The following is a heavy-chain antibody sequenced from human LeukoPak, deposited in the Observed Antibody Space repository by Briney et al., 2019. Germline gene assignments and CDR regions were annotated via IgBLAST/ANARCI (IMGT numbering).Heavy chain of an antibody. J-gene: IGHJ6*03. D-gene: IGHD6-6*01. CDR2: INHSGST. V-gene: IGHV4-34*01. Sequence: SETLSLTCAVYGGSFSGYYWSWIRQPPGKGLEWIGEINHSGSTNYNPSLKSRVTISVDTSKNQFSLKLSSVTAADTAVYYCARGAGRAARRNNNYYYYMDVWGKGTTVTVSS. CDR1: GGSFSGYY. CDR3: ARGAGRAARRNNNYYYYMDV.